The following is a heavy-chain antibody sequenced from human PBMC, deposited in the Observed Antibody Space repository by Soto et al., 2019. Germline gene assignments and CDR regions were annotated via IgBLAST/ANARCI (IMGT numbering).Heavy chain of an antibody. Sequence: QVQLVESGGGVVQPGRSLRLSCAASGFTFSSYAMHWVRQAPGKGLEWVAVISYDGSNKYYADSVKGRFTISRDNSKNTLYPQMNSLRAEDTAVYYCAREGGRRGFDYWGQGTLVTVSS. J-gene: IGHJ4*02. V-gene: IGHV3-30-3*01. CDR3: AREGGRRGFDY. CDR1: GFTFSSYA. CDR2: ISYDGSNK. D-gene: IGHD3-16*01.